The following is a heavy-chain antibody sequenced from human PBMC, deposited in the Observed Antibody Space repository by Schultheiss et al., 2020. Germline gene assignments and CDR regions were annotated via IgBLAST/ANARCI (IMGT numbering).Heavy chain of an antibody. CDR1: GGSISAYY. Sequence: SETLSLTCTVSGGSISAYYWSWIRQPPGKGLAWIGYIYYSGSTYYKSSLKSRVTISVDRSKNQFSLKLNSATAADSAVYYCARDRAIFARGHWFDPWGQGTLVNGYS. CDR3: ARDRAIFARGHWFDP. D-gene: IGHD3-9*01. V-gene: IGHV4-59*12. J-gene: IGHJ5*02. CDR2: IYYSGST.